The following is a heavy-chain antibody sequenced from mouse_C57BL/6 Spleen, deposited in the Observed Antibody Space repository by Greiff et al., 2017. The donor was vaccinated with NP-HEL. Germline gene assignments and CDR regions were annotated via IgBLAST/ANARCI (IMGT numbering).Heavy chain of an antibody. V-gene: IGHV1-81*01. CDR2: IYPRSGNT. D-gene: IGHD1-1*01. CDR1: GYTFTSYG. Sequence: QLQQSGAELARPGASVKLSCKASGYTFTSYGISWVKQRTGQGLEWIGEIYPRSGNTYYNEKFKGKATLTADKSSSTAYMELRSLTSEDSAVYFCVYGSREENYAMDYWGQGTSVTVSS. J-gene: IGHJ4*01. CDR3: VYGSREENYAMDY.